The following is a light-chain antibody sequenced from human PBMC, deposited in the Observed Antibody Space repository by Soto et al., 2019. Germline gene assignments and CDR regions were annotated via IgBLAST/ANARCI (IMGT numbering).Light chain of an antibody. V-gene: IGLV2-14*01. J-gene: IGLJ2*01. Sequence: QSVLTQPASVSGSPGQSITISCTGTSSDVGGYNYVSWYQQHPGKAPKLMIYDVSNRPSGVSNRFSGSKSGNTASLTISGLQAEDEAEYYCSSYTSSRPVVFCGGTKLTVL. CDR3: SSYTSSRPVV. CDR2: DVS. CDR1: SSDVGGYNY.